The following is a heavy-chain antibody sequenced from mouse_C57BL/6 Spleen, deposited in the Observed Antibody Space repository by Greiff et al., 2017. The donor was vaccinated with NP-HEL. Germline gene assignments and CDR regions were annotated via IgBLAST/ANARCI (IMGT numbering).Heavy chain of an antibody. J-gene: IGHJ4*01. V-gene: IGHV1-18*01. Sequence: EVKLVESGPELVKPGASVKIPCKASGYTFTDYNMDWVKQSHGKSLEWIGDINPNNGGTIYNQKFKGKATLTVDKSSSTAYMELRSLTSEDTAVYYCARRVLRGYAMDYWGQGTSVTVSS. CDR3: ARRVLRGYAMDY. CDR2: INPNNGGT. D-gene: IGHD1-1*01. CDR1: GYTFTDYN.